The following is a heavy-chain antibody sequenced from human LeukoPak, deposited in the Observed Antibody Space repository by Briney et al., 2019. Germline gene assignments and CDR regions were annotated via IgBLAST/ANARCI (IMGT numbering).Heavy chain of an antibody. J-gene: IGHJ4*02. Sequence: GGSLRLSCAASGFTFTTYGMSWVRQAPGKGLEWVSTVSASGAGTHYADSVKGRFTISKDKSKNTLYLQMNSLRAEDTAFYYCARDSGFSGTQRGEYWGQGTLVTVSS. CDR2: VSASGAGT. CDR3: ARDSGFSGTQRGEY. D-gene: IGHD3/OR15-3a*01. V-gene: IGHV3-23*01. CDR1: GFTFTTYG.